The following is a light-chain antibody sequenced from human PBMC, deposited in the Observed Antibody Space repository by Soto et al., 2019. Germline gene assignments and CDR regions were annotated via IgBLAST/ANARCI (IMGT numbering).Light chain of an antibody. J-gene: IGKJ1*01. V-gene: IGKV4-1*01. CDR1: QSVLYSSNNKNY. CDR3: QQYYSTPWT. CDR2: WAS. Sequence: DIVMTQSPDSLAVSLGERATINCKSSQSVLYSSNNKNYLAWYQQKPGQPPKLLIYWASTQESGVPDRFSGSGSGTDFTLTISSLQAEDVAVYYCQQYYSTPWTFGQGNKVEIK.